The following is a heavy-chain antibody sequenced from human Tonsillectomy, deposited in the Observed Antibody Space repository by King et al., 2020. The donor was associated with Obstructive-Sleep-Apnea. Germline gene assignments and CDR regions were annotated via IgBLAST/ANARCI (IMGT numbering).Heavy chain of an antibody. CDR1: GFIFSSYS. J-gene: IGHJ2*01. D-gene: IGHD3-10*01. CDR2: ISSSGSSR. Sequence: VQLVESGGGSVQPGGSLRLSCAASGFIFSSYSMNWVRQAPGKGLEWVSLISSSGSSRHYADSVKGRFTISRDNAKNSLYLQMNSLRAEDTAVYFCAARGLWLNWYFDLWGRGTLVSVSS. CDR3: AARGLWLNWYFDL. V-gene: IGHV3-48*04.